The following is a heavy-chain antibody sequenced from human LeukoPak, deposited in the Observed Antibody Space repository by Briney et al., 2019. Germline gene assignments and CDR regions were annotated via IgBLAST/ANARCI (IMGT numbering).Heavy chain of an antibody. CDR3: AELGITMIGGV. D-gene: IGHD3-10*02. CDR2: ISWNSGNI. J-gene: IGHJ6*04. CDR1: GFSFDDYA. Sequence: GGSLRLSCAASGFSFDDYAMHWVRQVPGKGLEWVAGISWNSGNIVYADSVKGRFTISRDNAKKSLYLQMNSLRAEDTAVYYCAELGITMIGGVWGKGTTVTISS. V-gene: IGHV3-9*01.